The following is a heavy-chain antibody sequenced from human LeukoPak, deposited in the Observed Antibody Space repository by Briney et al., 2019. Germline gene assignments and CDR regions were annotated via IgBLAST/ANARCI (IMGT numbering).Heavy chain of an antibody. J-gene: IGHJ6*02. V-gene: IGHV3-30*03. Sequence: PGRSLRLSCAASGFTFSSYGMHWVRQAPGKGLEWVAVISYDGSNKYYADSVKGRFTISRDNAKNTLYLQMNSLRAEDTAVYYCARGGYDDYYYYGMDVWGQGTTVTVSS. D-gene: IGHD5-12*01. CDR3: ARGGYDDYYYYGMDV. CDR2: ISYDGSNK. CDR1: GFTFSSYG.